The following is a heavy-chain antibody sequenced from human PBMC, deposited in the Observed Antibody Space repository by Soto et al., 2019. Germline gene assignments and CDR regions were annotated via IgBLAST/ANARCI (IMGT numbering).Heavy chain of an antibody. CDR3: AKSIVWTGGSSRWPWYLDS. D-gene: IGHD6-13*01. Sequence: EVQLLESGGGLVQPGGSLRLSCAASGFAFSSYAMTWVRQAPGKGLEWVSALSGSGGTTYSAQSVRGRFTIARDNSKNPLYLKRNGSGPEDSPIYCCAKSIVWTGGSSRWPWYLDSWCQGTLVTVSS. J-gene: IGHJ5*01. V-gene: IGHV3-23*01. CDR2: LSGSGGTT. CDR1: GFAFSSYA.